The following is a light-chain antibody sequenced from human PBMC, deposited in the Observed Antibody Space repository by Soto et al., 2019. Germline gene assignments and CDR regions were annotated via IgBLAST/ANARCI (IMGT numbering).Light chain of an antibody. CDR3: QQYGSSPVS. V-gene: IGKV3-20*01. CDR2: GAS. Sequence: EIVLPPSPGTLSLSPGESATLSCRASQSVSSTNLAWYQQKPGQSPRLVMFGASSRATGIPDRFSGSGSGTDFTLTISRLEPEDFAVYYCQQYGSSPVSFDQGTKLEIK. CDR1: QSVSSTN. J-gene: IGKJ2*03.